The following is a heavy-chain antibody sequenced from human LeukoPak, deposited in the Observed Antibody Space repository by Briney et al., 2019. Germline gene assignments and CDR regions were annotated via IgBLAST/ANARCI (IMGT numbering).Heavy chain of an antibody. D-gene: IGHD1-26*01. CDR3: ARWELANLFDY. Sequence: PSETLYLTCAVYGGSFSGYYWSWIRQPPGKGLEWIGEINHSGSTNYNPSLKSRVTISVDTSKNQFSLKLSSVTAADTAVYYCARWELANLFDYWGQGTLVTVSS. J-gene: IGHJ4*02. CDR1: GGSFSGYY. CDR2: INHSGST. V-gene: IGHV4-34*01.